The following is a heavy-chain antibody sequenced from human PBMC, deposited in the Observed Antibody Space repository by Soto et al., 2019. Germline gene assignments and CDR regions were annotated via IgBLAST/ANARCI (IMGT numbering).Heavy chain of an antibody. CDR1: GYTFTSYG. CDR3: ARDRHREFCGYDFYYCYVMDV. CDR2: ISAYNGNT. Sequence: ASVKVSCKASGYTFTSYGISWVRQAPGQGLEWMGWISAYNGNTNYAQKLQGRVTMTTDTSTSTAYMELRSLRSDDTAVYYCARDRHREFCGYDFYYCYVMDVWGRGTTVTVSS. D-gene: IGHD5-12*01. V-gene: IGHV1-18*01. J-gene: IGHJ6*02.